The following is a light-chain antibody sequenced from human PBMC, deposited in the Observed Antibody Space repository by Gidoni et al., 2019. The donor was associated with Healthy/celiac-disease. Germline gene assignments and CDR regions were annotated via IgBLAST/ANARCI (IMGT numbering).Light chain of an antibody. J-gene: IGKJ3*01. CDR2: AAS. V-gene: IGKV1-27*01. CDR1: QGISNY. CDR3: QKYHRAPRT. Sequence: DIQRTDSPSSLSASVGDRVTITCRESQGISNYLAWYQQKPGQVPQLLIYAASTLQSGVPSRFSGSGSGTDFTLTISSLQPEDVATYYCQKYHRAPRTFGPGTKLDIK.